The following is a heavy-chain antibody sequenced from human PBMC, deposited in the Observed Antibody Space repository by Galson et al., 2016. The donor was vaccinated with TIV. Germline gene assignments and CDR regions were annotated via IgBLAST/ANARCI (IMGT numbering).Heavy chain of an antibody. D-gene: IGHD2-2*01. CDR2: ISSSGGHT. CDR3: ASRDIAVIPAAIVFDY. J-gene: IGHJ4*02. Sequence: SLRLSCAASGFTFANYAMSWVRQAPGKGLEWASTISSSGGHTYYAGSVKGRFTISRDNSKNTLYVQINNLRAEDTAVYYCASRDIAVIPAAIVFDYWGQGTLVTVSS. V-gene: IGHV3-23*01. CDR1: GFTFANYA.